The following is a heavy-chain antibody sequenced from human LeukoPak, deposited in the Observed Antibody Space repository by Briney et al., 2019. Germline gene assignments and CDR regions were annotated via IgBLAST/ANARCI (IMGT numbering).Heavy chain of an antibody. CDR2: ISAYNGNT. V-gene: IGHV1-18*01. J-gene: IGHJ6*02. Sequence: ASVKVSCKASGYTFTSYGISWVRQAPGQGLEWMGWISAYNGNTNYAQKLQGRVTMTTDTSTSTAYMELRSLRSDDTAVYYCARGDSSGYYPFDYYYGMDVWGQGTTVTVSS. D-gene: IGHD3-22*01. CDR1: GYTFTSYG. CDR3: ARGDSSGYYPFDYYYGMDV.